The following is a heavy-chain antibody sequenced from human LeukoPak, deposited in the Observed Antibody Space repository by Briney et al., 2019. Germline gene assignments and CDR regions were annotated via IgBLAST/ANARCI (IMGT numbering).Heavy chain of an antibody. CDR3: ARDGSSSWYGGFDY. CDR1: GYTFTSYG. D-gene: IGHD6-13*01. CDR2: ITAYNVNT. Sequence: ASVKFSCKDSGYTFTSYGISWGRQAPGHGLEWMGWITAYNVNTNYAQKLQGRVTMTTDTSTSTAYMELRSLRSDDTAVYYCARDGSSSWYGGFDYWGQGTMVTVSS. J-gene: IGHJ4*02. V-gene: IGHV1-18*01.